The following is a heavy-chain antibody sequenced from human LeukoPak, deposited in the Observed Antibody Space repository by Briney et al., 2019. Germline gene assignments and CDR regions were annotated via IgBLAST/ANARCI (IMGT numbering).Heavy chain of an antibody. CDR1: GFTFSSYE. J-gene: IGHJ4*02. D-gene: IGHD6-13*01. V-gene: IGHV3-48*03. Sequence: GGSLRLSCAASGFTFSSYEMNWVRQAPGKGLEWVSYISSSGSTIYFADSVKGRFTISRDSSKNTLYLQMNSLRAEDTAVYYCARDRSSSWALDYWGQGTLVTVSS. CDR2: ISSSGSTI. CDR3: ARDRSSSWALDY.